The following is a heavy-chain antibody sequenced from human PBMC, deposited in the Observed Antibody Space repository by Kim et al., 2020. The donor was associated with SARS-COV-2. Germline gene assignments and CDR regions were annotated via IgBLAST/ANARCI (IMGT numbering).Heavy chain of an antibody. D-gene: IGHD5-18*01. J-gene: IGHJ6*02. CDR2: ISHDGSNK. V-gene: IGHV3-30*18. CDR3: AKDFFSGYSDGRTFNYGMDV. Sequence: GGSLRLSCAASGFTFSSYGMPWVRQAPGKGLEWVADISHDGSNKYCSDSVKGRFTISRDNSKNTLYLQMNSLRAEDTAVYYCAKDFFSGYSDGRTFNYGMDVCGPGTTVTVSS. CDR1: GFTFSSYG.